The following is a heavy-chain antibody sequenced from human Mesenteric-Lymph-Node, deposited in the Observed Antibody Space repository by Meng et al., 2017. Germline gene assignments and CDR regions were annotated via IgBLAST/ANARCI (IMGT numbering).Heavy chain of an antibody. CDR1: AYTFTNYD. J-gene: IGHJ4*02. D-gene: IGHD7-27*01. V-gene: IGHV7-4-1*02. Sequence: VQVVRCGFELRQPGASVKFSCMASAYTFTNYDINWVRQAPGQGLEWMGWINTKTGNPTYAQGFTGRFVFSLDTSVSTAHLHISTLTPEDTAVYYCATTGGGFNYWGQGTLVTVSS. CDR3: ATTGGGFNY. CDR2: INTKTGNP.